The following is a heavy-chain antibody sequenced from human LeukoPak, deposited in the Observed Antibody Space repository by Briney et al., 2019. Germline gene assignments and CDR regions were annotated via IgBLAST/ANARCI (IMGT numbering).Heavy chain of an antibody. CDR1: GFPFSDYA. CDR2: IKGSGGGS. J-gene: IGHJ3*01. V-gene: IGHV3-23*01. D-gene: IGHD4-17*01. CDR3: GRDPNGDYVGAFEF. Sequence: PGGSLRLSCEASGFPFSDYAMTWVRQAPGKGLEWVLSIKGSGGGSSYADSVKGRFTMTRDNSKSTLYLQMNSLRAGDTAVYFCGRDPNGDYVGAFEFWGQGTLVTVSP.